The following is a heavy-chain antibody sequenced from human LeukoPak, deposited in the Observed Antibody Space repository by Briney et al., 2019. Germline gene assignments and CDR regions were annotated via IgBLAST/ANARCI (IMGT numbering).Heavy chain of an antibody. V-gene: IGHV3-66*02. J-gene: IGHJ4*02. CDR2: IYDGGSI. CDR1: GFTVSNNH. CDR3: PPAGSYSEY. Sequence: PGASLRLSCAVSGFTVSNNHIYWVRQAPGKGLEWVSVIYDGGSIYYADSVKGRFTISRDNSKNTVYLRMHSLRVEDTALYYCPPAGSYSEYGGQGTLVTVPS. D-gene: IGHD2-21*01.